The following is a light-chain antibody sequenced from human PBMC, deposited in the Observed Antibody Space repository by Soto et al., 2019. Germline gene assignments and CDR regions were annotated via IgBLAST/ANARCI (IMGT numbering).Light chain of an antibody. CDR2: DAS. CDR3: QRIEFPLT. CDR1: QNICTS. V-gene: IGKV1-5*01. J-gene: IGKJ4*01. Sequence: DIQMTQSPSTLSASVGDRVTITCRASQNICTSLAWYQQTPGKAPKLLISDASTLESGVPSRFGGSGSGTEFTLSITSLQPDDFATYYCQRIEFPLTFGGGTKVDIK.